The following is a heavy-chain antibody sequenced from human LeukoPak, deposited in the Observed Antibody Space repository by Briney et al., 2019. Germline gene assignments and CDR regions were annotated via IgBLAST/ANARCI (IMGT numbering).Heavy chain of an antibody. J-gene: IGHJ4*02. CDR3: ARQPVAPDY. Sequence: PSETLSLTCTVSGGSISSYYWSWIRQPPGKGLEWIGYIYYSGSTSYNPSLKSRVAISLDTSKNQFSLKLSSVTAADTAVYYCARQPVAPDYWGQGTLVTVSS. V-gene: IGHV4-59*08. D-gene: IGHD6-19*01. CDR1: GGSISSYY. CDR2: IYYSGST.